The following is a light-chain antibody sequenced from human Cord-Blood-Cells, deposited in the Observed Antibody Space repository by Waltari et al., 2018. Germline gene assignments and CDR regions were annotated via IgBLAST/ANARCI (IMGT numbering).Light chain of an antibody. CDR2: AAS. V-gene: IGKV1-39*01. J-gene: IGKJ3*01. CDR3: QQSYSTPLT. CDR1: QRISSY. Sequence: DIQMTQSPSSLSASVGDRVTTTCRASQRISSYLNWYQQKPGKAPKLLIYAASSLQSGVPSRFSGSGSGTDFTLTISSLQPEDFATYYCQQSYSTPLTFGPGTKVDIK.